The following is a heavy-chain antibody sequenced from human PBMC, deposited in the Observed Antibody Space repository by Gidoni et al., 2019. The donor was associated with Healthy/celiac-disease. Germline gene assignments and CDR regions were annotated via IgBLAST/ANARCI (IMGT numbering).Heavy chain of an antibody. Sequence: EVQLVESGGGLVKPGRSLRLSCTASGFTFGDYAMSWFRQATGKGLEWVGFIRSKAYGGTKEYAASVKGRFTISRDDSKSIAYLQMNSLKTEDTAVYYCTRVPEYYSRNDAFDIWGQGTMVTVSS. D-gene: IGHD4-4*01. CDR2: IRSKAYGGTK. CDR3: TRVPEYYSRNDAFDI. CDR1: GFTFGDYA. V-gene: IGHV3-49*05. J-gene: IGHJ3*02.